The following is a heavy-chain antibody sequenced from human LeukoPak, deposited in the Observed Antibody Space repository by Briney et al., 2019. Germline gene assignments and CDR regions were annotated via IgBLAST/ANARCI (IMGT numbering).Heavy chain of an antibody. J-gene: IGHJ4*02. CDR1: GYTFTGYF. Sequence: ASVKVSCKASGYTFTGYFVHWVRQAPGQGLEWMGWINPNSGGTNYAQKFQGRVTMTTDTSTSTAYMELRSLRSDDTAVYYCARGLLWFGVGGSSGYYAATGFDYWGQGTLVTVSS. CDR2: INPNSGGT. CDR3: ARGLLWFGVGGSSGYYAATGFDY. D-gene: IGHD3-22*01. V-gene: IGHV1-2*02.